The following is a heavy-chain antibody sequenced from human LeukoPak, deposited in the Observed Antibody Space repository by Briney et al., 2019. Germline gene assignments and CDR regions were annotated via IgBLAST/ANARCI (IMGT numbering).Heavy chain of an antibody. Sequence: GGPLRLPCAASGFTFSSYWMSWVRQAPGKGLEWVANIKQDGSEKYYVDSVKGRFTISRDNAKNSLYLQMNSLRAEDTAVYYCARETTWYSSSWYLTPDAFDIWGQGTMVTVSS. CDR2: IKQDGSEK. V-gene: IGHV3-7*03. D-gene: IGHD6-13*01. CDR1: GFTFSSYW. J-gene: IGHJ3*02. CDR3: ARETTWYSSSWYLTPDAFDI.